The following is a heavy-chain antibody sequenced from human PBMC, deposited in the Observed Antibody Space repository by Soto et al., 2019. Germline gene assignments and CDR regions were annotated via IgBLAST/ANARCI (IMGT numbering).Heavy chain of an antibody. CDR3: ARNYVAKSSFDY. J-gene: IGHJ4*02. Sequence: SGTLSLTCAVSGGSIDSGAFSLSWIRQPPGKGLEWIGYVTHSGTAYSIPSLNGRLTLSVDSSQTQFSLKLTSVTAADSAFYYRARNYVAKSSFDYWGRGNLVPVSS. CDR1: GGSIDSGAFS. V-gene: IGHV4-30-2*01. D-gene: IGHD3-16*01. CDR2: VTHSGTA.